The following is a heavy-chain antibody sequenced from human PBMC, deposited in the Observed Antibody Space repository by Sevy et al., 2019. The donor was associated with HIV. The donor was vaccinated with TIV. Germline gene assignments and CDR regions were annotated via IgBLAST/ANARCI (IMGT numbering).Heavy chain of an antibody. CDR2: ITNSGSSI. CDR1: GFTFSSYE. V-gene: IGHV3-48*03. D-gene: IGHD4-17*01. Sequence: GGSLRLSCTASGFTFSSYEMNWVRQAPGKGLEWVSYITNSGSSIYYSDSVRGRFTVSRDNAKNSLYLQMKSLRAEDTAVYYCARDLPPSATTVAHFDYWCRGTLVTVSS. CDR3: ARDLPPSATTVAHFDY. J-gene: IGHJ4*02.